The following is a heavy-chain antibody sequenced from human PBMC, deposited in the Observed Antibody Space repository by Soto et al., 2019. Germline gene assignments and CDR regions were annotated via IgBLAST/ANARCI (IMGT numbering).Heavy chain of an antibody. CDR2: ISYDGSDK. V-gene: IGHV3-30*18. Sequence: QVQLVESGGGVVQPGRSLRLSCAASGFTFSSYAMHWVRQAPGKGLEWVAVISYDGSDKYYADSVKGRFTISRDNSTNTMNLQMNSLRADDTAVYYCAEALGGLSLESYDYWGQGTLIAVSS. J-gene: IGHJ4*02. CDR3: AEALGGLSLESYDY. D-gene: IGHD3-16*02. CDR1: GFTFSSYA.